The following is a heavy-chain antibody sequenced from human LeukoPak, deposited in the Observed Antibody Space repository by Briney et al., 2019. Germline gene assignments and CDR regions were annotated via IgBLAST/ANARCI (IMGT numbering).Heavy chain of an antibody. D-gene: IGHD7-27*01. V-gene: IGHV3-33*01. CDR3: ARGGIKLWGLDY. Sequence: PGRSLRLSCAASGFTFSNYGMHWVRQAPGKGLEWVAVIWYDGSNMYYTDSVKGRFTISRDNSRDTLYLQMNSLRAEDTAVYYCARGGIKLWGLDYWGQGSLVTVPS. CDR1: GFTFSNYG. J-gene: IGHJ4*02. CDR2: IWYDGSNM.